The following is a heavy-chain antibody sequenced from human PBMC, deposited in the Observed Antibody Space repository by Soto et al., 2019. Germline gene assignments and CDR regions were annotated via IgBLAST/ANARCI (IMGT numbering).Heavy chain of an antibody. Sequence: EVQLLESGGGLVQPGGSQRLSCTASGFTFSSFALNWVRQAPGKGLEWVSSISGGGGSTYYADSVKGRVTISRDNSKNTLYLQKSSLRAEDTAVYSCAKEYLKTPVTGPVDCWGQGTVVTVSS. CDR2: ISGGGGST. J-gene: IGHJ4*02. CDR3: AKEYLKTPVTGPVDC. D-gene: IGHD6-19*01. CDR1: GFTFSSFA. V-gene: IGHV3-23*01.